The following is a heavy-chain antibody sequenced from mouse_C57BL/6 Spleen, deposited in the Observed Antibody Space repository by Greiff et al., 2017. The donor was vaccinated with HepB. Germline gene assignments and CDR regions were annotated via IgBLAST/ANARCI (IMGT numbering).Heavy chain of an antibody. CDR3: ARDYYGSSPYYYAMDY. CDR2: ISGGGGNT. CDR1: GFTFSSYT. D-gene: IGHD1-1*01. J-gene: IGHJ4*01. V-gene: IGHV5-9*04. Sequence: EVQGVESGGGLVKPGGSLKLSCAASGFTFSSYTMSWVRQTPEKRLEWVATISGGGGNTYYPDSVKGRFNISIDNAKNTLYLQMSSLRSEDTAVYYCARDYYGSSPYYYAMDYWGQGTSVTVAS.